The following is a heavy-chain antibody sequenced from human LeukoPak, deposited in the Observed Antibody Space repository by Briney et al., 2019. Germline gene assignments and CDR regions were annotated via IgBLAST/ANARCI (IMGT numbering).Heavy chain of an antibody. D-gene: IGHD4-17*01. Sequence: PSETLSLTCTVSGGSISSGSYYWSWIRQPPGKGLEWIGEINHSGSTNYNPSLKSRVTISVDTSKNQFSLKLSSVTAADTAVYYCARGRDGDYSYYFDYWGQGTLVTVSS. CDR1: GGSISSGSYY. CDR2: INHSGST. CDR3: ARGRDGDYSYYFDY. J-gene: IGHJ4*02. V-gene: IGHV4-39*07.